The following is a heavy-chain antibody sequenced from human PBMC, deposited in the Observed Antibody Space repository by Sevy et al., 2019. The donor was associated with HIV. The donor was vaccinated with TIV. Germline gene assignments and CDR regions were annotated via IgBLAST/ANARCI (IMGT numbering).Heavy chain of an antibody. CDR3: ARDWWDSYGYHWLDP. V-gene: IGHV3-48*01. D-gene: IGHD5-18*01. Sequence: VGSLRLSCAASGFSFSSNSMVWVRQAPGKGLEWISYISGGSVTIYYADSVKGRFTISRDNAKKSVYLEMNSLRVDDTAMYYCARDWWDSYGYHWLDPWGQGTLVTVSS. J-gene: IGHJ5*02. CDR2: ISGGSVTI. CDR1: GFSFSSNS.